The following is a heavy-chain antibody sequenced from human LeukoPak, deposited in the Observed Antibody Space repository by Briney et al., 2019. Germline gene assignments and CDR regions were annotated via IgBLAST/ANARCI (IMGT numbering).Heavy chain of an antibody. V-gene: IGHV4-59*01. CDR1: GGSISSYY. D-gene: IGHD3-22*01. Sequence: PSETLSLTCTVSGGSISSYYWSWIRQPPGRGLEWIGYIYYSGSTNYNPSLKSRVTISVDTSKNQFSLKLSSVTAADTAVYYCAREVYYYDSSGYYRDAFDIWGQGTMVTVSS. J-gene: IGHJ3*02. CDR3: AREVYYYDSSGYYRDAFDI. CDR2: IYYSGST.